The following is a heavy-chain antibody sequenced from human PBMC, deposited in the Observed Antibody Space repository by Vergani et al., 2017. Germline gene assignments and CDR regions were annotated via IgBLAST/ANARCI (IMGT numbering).Heavy chain of an antibody. CDR1: GFTLSNYD. CDR2: IQFDGSNQ. CDR3: AKHFRGWGIDY. V-gene: IGHV3-30*02. Sequence: QVQLVESGGGVVQRGGSLRLSCATSGFTLSNYDMQWIRQGPGKGLEFVAFIQFDGSNQYYADSVKGRFTLSRDFPKNTLYLQRNSLRTDDTATYYCAKHFRGWGIDYWGQGTQVIVSS. J-gene: IGHJ4*02. D-gene: IGHD3-16*01.